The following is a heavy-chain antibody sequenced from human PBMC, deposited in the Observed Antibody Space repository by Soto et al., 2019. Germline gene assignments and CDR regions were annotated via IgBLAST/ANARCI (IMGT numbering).Heavy chain of an antibody. CDR2: IDPSDSYT. J-gene: IGHJ6*02. CDR1: GYSFTSYW. V-gene: IGHV5-10-1*01. CDR3: ARHLPDVETDGMDV. Sequence: PGESLKISCKGSGYSFTSYWIGWVRQMPGKGLEWMGRIDPSDSYTNYSPSFQGHVTISADKSITTAYLQWSSLKASDTAMYYCARHLPDVETDGMDVWGQGTTVTVSS. D-gene: IGHD5-18*01.